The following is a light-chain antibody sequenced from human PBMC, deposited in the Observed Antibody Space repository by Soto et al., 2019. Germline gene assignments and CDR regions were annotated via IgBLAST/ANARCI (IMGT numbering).Light chain of an antibody. J-gene: IGKJ3*01. CDR1: QGINRY. Sequence: DIQLTQSPSFLSASVGDRVTITCRASQGINRYLAWYQQKPGKAPKLLIYATSTLQSGVPSRFSGSGSGTEFTLTIISLQPEDFATYYCQQLNTYPLFGPGTKVDIK. V-gene: IGKV1-9*01. CDR2: ATS. CDR3: QQLNTYPL.